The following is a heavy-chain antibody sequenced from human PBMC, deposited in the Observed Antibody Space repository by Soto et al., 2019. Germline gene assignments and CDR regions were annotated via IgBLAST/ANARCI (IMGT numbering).Heavy chain of an antibody. CDR3: ASRRNPYGAYDY. D-gene: IGHD4-17*01. CDR2: IYSDGST. Sequence: EVQLVVSGGGLVQPGESLRLSCAASGFTVSSNFMSWVRQAPGKGLEWVSIIYSDGSTYYADSVKGRFTISRDNSKNTLYLQMNSLRADDTAVYYCASRRNPYGAYDYWGQGTLVTVSS. J-gene: IGHJ4*02. CDR1: GFTVSSNF. V-gene: IGHV3-66*01.